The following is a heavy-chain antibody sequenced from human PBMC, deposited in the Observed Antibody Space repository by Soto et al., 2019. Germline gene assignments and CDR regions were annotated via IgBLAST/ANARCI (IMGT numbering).Heavy chain of an antibody. Sequence: QVQLQQWGAGLLKPSETLSLTCAVYGGSFSGYYWSWIRQPPGKGLEWIGEINHSGSTNYNPSLKSRVTISVDTSKNQFSLKLSSVTAADTAVYYCARGPYSSGWTPQAYWFDPWGQGTLVTVSS. CDR2: INHSGST. V-gene: IGHV4-34*01. CDR1: GGSFSGYY. J-gene: IGHJ5*02. D-gene: IGHD6-19*01. CDR3: ARGPYSSGWTPQAYWFDP.